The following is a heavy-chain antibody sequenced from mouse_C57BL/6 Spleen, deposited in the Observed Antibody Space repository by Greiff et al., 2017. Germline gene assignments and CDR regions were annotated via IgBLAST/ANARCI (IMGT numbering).Heavy chain of an antibody. D-gene: IGHD3-2*02. CDR2: IYPSDSET. CDR3: ARRDSSGYVPWFAY. CDR1: GYTFTSYW. J-gene: IGHJ3*01. V-gene: IGHV1-61*01. Sequence: QVQLQQPGAELVRPGSSVKLSCKASGYTFTSYWMDWVKQRPGQGLEWIGNIYPSDSETHYNQKFKDKATLTVDKSSSTAYMQLSSLTSEDSAVFYCARRDSSGYVPWFAYWGQGTLVTVSA.